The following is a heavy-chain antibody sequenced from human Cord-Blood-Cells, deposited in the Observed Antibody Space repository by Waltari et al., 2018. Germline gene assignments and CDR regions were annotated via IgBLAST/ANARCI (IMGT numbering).Heavy chain of an antibody. J-gene: IGHJ4*02. Sequence: QVQLVQSGAEVKKPGASVKVSCKASGYTFTSYYMHWVRQAPVQGLEWMGITNPSGGSTSYAQKFQGRVTMTRDTATSTVYMELSSLRSEDTAVYYCAKEYYGSGGGPYYFDYWGQGTLVTVSS. CDR3: AKEYYGSGGGPYYFDY. CDR1: GYTFTSYY. CDR2: TNPSGGST. D-gene: IGHD3-10*01. V-gene: IGHV1-46*01.